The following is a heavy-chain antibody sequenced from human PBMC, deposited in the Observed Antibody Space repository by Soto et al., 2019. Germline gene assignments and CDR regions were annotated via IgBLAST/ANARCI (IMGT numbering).Heavy chain of an antibody. CDR3: ARNQYCSGGSCYDWFDP. Sequence: ASVKVSCKASGYTFTSYGISWVRQAPGQGLEWMGWISAYNGNTNYAQKLQGRVTMTTDTSTSTAYMELRSLRSDDTAVYYCARNQYCSGGSCYDWFDPWGQGTLVTVSS. J-gene: IGHJ5*02. V-gene: IGHV1-18*01. CDR1: GYTFTSYG. D-gene: IGHD2-15*01. CDR2: ISAYNGNT.